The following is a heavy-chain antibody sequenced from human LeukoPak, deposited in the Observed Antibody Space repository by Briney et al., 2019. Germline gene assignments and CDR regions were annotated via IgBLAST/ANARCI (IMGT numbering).Heavy chain of an antibody. Sequence: SGGSLRLSCAASGFTVSSDYMSWVRQAPGKGLEWVSFIYGGGTTYYADSVKGRFTISRDNSKNTLYLQMNSLRAEDTAVYYCARVNTMIFDYWGQGTLVTVSS. CDR1: GFTVSSDY. CDR3: ARVNTMIFDY. CDR2: IYGGGTT. D-gene: IGHD3-22*01. V-gene: IGHV3-53*01. J-gene: IGHJ4*02.